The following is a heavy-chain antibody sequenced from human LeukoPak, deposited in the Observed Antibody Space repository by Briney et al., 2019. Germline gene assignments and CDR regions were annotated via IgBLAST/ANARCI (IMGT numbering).Heavy chain of an antibody. D-gene: IGHD3-22*01. CDR1: GYSFTSYW. CDR3: ARHVRTYYYDSSGYGVVGENWFDP. Sequence: GASLKIPCKGSGYSFTSYWIGWLRPMPGKGLEGIEIIYPGDSDTRYRPSFQGQVTCSADKCISTAYLQWSSLKASDTAMYYCARHVRTYYYDSSGYGVVGENWFDPWGQGTLVTVSS. J-gene: IGHJ5*02. CDR2: IYPGDSDT. V-gene: IGHV5-51*01.